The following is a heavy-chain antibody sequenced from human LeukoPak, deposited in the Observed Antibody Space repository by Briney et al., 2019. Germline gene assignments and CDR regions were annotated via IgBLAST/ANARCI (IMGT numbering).Heavy chain of an antibody. CDR2: TYYRSKWYN. J-gene: IGHJ4*02. CDR3: ASRYGDYARSEYYFDY. V-gene: IGHV6-1*01. CDR1: GDSVSSNSAA. Sequence: SQTLSPTCAISGDSVSSNSAAWNWIRQSPSRGLEWLGRTYYRSKWYNDYAVSVKSRITINPDTSKNQFSLQLSSVTAADTAVYYCASRYGDYARSEYYFDYWGQGTLVTVSS. D-gene: IGHD4-17*01.